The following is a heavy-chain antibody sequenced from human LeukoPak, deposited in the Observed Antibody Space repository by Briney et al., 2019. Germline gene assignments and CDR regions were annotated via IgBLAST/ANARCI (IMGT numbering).Heavy chain of an antibody. CDR2: MNPNSGNT. V-gene: IGHV1-8*01. CDR3: ARRVVRGVKVYFDY. CDR1: GYTFTSYD. D-gene: IGHD3-10*01. Sequence: GASVKVSCKASGYTFTSYDINWVRQATGQGLEWIGWMNPNSGNTGYAQKFQGRVTMTRNTSISTAYMELSSLRSEDTAVYYCARRVVRGVKVYFDYWGQGTLVTVSS. J-gene: IGHJ4*02.